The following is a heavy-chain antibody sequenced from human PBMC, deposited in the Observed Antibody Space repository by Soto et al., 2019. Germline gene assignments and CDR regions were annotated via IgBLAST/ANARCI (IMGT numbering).Heavy chain of an antibody. J-gene: IGHJ6*02. D-gene: IGHD2-2*01. CDR3: ARDRVVVVPAALYYYYGMDV. CDR1: GGTFSSYA. V-gene: IGHV1-69*13. CDR2: IIPTFGTA. Sequence: ASVKVSCKASGGTFSSYAISWVRQAPGQGLEWMGGIIPTFGTANYAQKFQGRVTITADESTSTAYMELSSLRSEDTAVYYCARDRVVVVPAALYYYYGMDVWGQGTTVTVSS.